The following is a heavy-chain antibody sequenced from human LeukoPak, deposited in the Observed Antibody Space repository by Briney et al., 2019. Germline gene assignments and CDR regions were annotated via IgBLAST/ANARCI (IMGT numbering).Heavy chain of an antibody. Sequence: SETLSLTCTVSGGSISSYYWSWIRQPAGKGLEWIGRIYTSGSTNYNPSLKSRVTMSVDTSKNQFSLKLSSVTAADTAVYYCARDHADNYDFWSGYYTGTDVFDIWGQGTMVTVSS. CDR1: GGSISSYY. CDR3: ARDHADNYDFWSGYYTGTDVFDI. D-gene: IGHD3-3*01. J-gene: IGHJ3*02. V-gene: IGHV4-4*07. CDR2: IYTSGST.